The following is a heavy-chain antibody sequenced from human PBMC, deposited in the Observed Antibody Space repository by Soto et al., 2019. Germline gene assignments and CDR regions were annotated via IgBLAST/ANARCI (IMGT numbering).Heavy chain of an antibody. D-gene: IGHD2-8*01. J-gene: IGHJ3*02. Sequence: RASVKVSCKASGFTFTSSAVQWVRQARGQRLEWIGWIVVGSGNTNYAQKFQERVTITRDMPTSTAYMELSSLRSEDTAAYYCAADPYCTNGVCYRPRFGGAFDIWGQGTMVTVSS. V-gene: IGHV1-58*01. CDR2: IVVGSGNT. CDR3: AADPYCTNGVCYRPRFGGAFDI. CDR1: GFTFTSSA.